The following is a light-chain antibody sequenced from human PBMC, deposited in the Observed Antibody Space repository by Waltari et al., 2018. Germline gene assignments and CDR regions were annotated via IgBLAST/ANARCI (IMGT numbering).Light chain of an antibody. J-gene: IGLJ2*01. V-gene: IGLV2-14*03. CDR2: DVS. CDR3: SSYAGYSAVV. CDR1: SSDVGGYNY. Sequence: QSALPQPASVSGSPGQSITISCTGTSSDVGGYNYVSWYQHHPGKAPKLIIYDVSRWPSGVSNRFSGSKSGNTASLTISGLQAEDDADYYCSSYAGYSAVVFGGGTKVTVL.